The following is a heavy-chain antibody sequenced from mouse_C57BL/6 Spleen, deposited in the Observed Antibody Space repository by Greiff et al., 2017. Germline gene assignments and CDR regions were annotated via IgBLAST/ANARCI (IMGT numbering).Heavy chain of an antibody. CDR2: NHPNSGST. CDR1: GYTFTSYW. V-gene: IGHV1-64*01. CDR3: AREDYYGSSYVYAMDY. Sequence: QVQLQQPGAELVKPGASVKLSCKASGYTFTSYWMHWVKQRPGQGLEWIGMNHPNSGSTNYNEKFKSKATLTVDKSSSTAYMQLSSLTSEDSAVYNCAREDYYGSSYVYAMDYWGQGTSVTVSS. D-gene: IGHD1-1*01. J-gene: IGHJ4*01.